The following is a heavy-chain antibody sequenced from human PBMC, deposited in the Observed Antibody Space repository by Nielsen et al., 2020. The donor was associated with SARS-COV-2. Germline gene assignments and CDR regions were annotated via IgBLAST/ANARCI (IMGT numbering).Heavy chain of an antibody. V-gene: IGHV3-9*01. CDR3: AKDIAWGYYDSTTGGPYFDY. Sequence: SLKISCAASGFTFDDYAMHWVRQAPGKGLEWVSGISWNGGSIGYADSVKGRFTISRDNAKNSLYLQMNSLRAEDTALYYCAKDIAWGYYDSTTGGPYFDYWGQGTLVTVSS. D-gene: IGHD3-22*01. CDR2: ISWNGGSI. J-gene: IGHJ4*02. CDR1: GFTFDDYA.